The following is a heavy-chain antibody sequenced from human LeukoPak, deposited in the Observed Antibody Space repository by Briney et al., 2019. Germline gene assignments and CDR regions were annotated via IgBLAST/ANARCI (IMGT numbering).Heavy chain of an antibody. J-gene: IGHJ4*02. CDR1: GFTFSGYA. CDR2: ISSNGGST. D-gene: IGHD6-19*01. V-gene: IGHV3-64*01. Sequence: GGSLRLSCAASGFTFSGYAMHWVRQAPGKGLEYVSAISSNGGSTYYANSVKGRFTISRDNSKNTLYLQMGSLRAEDMAVYYCARVPSSGWYPLFDYWGQGTLVTVSS. CDR3: ARVPSSGWYPLFDY.